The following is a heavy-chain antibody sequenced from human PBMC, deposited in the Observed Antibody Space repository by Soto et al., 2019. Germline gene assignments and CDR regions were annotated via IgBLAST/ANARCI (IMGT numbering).Heavy chain of an antibody. J-gene: IGHJ1*01. CDR3: ARDRYSYCGGYCYVEH. Sequence: QVQLVESGGGVVQPGRSLRLSCAASGFTFSSYAMHWVRQAPGKGLEWVAVISYDGSNKYYADSVKGRISISRDTSKNPLYVQINSLRAEDTAVYYCARDRYSYCGGYCYVEHWGQGTLATVCS. CDR1: GFTFSSYA. D-gene: IGHD2-21*02. V-gene: IGHV3-30-3*01. CDR2: ISYDGSNK.